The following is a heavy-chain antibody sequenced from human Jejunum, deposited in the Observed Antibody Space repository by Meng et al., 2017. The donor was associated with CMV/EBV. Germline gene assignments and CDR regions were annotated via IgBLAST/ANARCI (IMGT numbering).Heavy chain of an antibody. V-gene: IGHV1-18*01. Sequence: ISWVRQAPGKGLEWMGWISAYNGNTNYAQKLQGRVTMTTDTSTSTAYMELRSLRSDDTAVYYCAVDCSSTSCYTRVDYYYYGMDVWGQGTTVTVSS. CDR3: AVDCSSTSCYTRVDYYYYGMDV. J-gene: IGHJ6*02. CDR2: ISAYNGNT. D-gene: IGHD2-2*02.